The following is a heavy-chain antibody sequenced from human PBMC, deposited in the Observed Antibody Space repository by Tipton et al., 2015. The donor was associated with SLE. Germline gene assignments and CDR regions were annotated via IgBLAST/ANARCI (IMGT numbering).Heavy chain of an antibody. CDR3: ARFWNSGWLDAFDL. CDR2: VRPSRYA. V-gene: IGHV4-34*01. Sequence: TLSLTCAVRGGTFNNYFWSWIRQAPGKGLEWIGEVRPSRYATYNSPLGSRVTIALDTSKNQYSLTLTSLTAADTAVYYCARFWNSGWLDAFDLWGQGTVVTVSS. CDR1: GGTFNNYF. D-gene: IGHD6-19*01. J-gene: IGHJ3*01.